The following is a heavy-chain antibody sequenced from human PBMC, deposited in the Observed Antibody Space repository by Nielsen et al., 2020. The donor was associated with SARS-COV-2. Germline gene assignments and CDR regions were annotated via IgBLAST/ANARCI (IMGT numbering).Heavy chain of an antibody. CDR2: MNPNSGNT. Sequence: ASVKVSCKTSADTFTGYYMHWVRQATGQGLEWMGWMNPNSGNTGYAQKFQGRVTMTRNTSISTAYMELSSLRSEDTAVYYCARYDFWSGYALEMDVWGQGTTVTVSS. J-gene: IGHJ6*02. D-gene: IGHD3-3*01. CDR3: ARYDFWSGYALEMDV. CDR1: ADTFTGYY. V-gene: IGHV1-8*02.